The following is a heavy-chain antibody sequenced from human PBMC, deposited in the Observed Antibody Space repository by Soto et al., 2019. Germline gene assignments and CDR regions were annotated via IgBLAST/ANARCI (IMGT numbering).Heavy chain of an antibody. Sequence: PGGSLRLSCAASGFTFSSYSMNWVRQAPGKGLEWVSSISSSSSYIYYADSVKGRFTISRDNAKNSLYLQMNSLRAEDTAVYYCARDLGTAAAGFDYWGQGTLVTVSS. V-gene: IGHV3-21*01. CDR2: ISSSSSYI. CDR3: ARDLGTAAAGFDY. D-gene: IGHD6-13*01. CDR1: GFTFSSYS. J-gene: IGHJ4*02.